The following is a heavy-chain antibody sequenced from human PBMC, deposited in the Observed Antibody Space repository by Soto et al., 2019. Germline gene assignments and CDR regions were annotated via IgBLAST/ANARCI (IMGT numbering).Heavy chain of an antibody. CDR3: AASVAGTLAWWFDP. V-gene: IGHV1-69*13. CDR2: IIPIFGTA. D-gene: IGHD6-19*01. CDR1: GGTFSSYA. Sequence: SVKVSCKASGGTFSSYAISWVRQAPGQGLEWKGRIIPIFGTANYAQKFQGRVTITADESTSTAYMELSSLRSEYTAVYYCAASVAGTLAWWFDPWGQGTLVTVSS. J-gene: IGHJ5*02.